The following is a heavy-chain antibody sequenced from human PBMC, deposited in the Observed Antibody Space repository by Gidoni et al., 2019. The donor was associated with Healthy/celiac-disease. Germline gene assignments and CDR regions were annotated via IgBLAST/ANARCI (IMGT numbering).Heavy chain of an antibody. CDR2: IWYDGSNK. CDR3: AREFAPAARNYYYGMDV. J-gene: IGHJ6*02. Sequence: QVQLVESGGGVVQPGRSLRLSCAASGFTFSSYGMHWVRQAPGKGLEWVEVIWYDGSNKYYADSVKGRFTISRDNSKNTLYLQMNSLRAEDTAVYYCAREFAPAARNYYYGMDVWGQGTTVTVSS. D-gene: IGHD2-2*01. V-gene: IGHV3-33*01. CDR1: GFTFSSYG.